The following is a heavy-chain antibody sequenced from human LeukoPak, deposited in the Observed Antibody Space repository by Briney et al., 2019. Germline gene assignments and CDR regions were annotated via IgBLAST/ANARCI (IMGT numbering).Heavy chain of an antibody. CDR3: ARVYSSSWYWNWFDP. V-gene: IGHV4-38-2*02. Sequence: PSETLSLTCTVSGYSISSGYYWGWIRQPPGKGLEWIGSIYHSGRTFYNPSLKSRVTISVDTSKNQFSLKVTSVTAADTAVYYCARVYSSSWYWNWFDPWGQGTLVTVSS. CDR1: GYSISSGYY. D-gene: IGHD6-13*01. J-gene: IGHJ5*02. CDR2: IYHSGRT.